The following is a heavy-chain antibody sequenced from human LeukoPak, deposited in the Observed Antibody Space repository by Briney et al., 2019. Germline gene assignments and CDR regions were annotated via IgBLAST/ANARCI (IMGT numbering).Heavy chain of an antibody. CDR2: ICHSGKS. CDR3: AREGPMFDSGTYSKSLGY. CDR1: GYSINNNYY. J-gene: IGHJ4*02. V-gene: IGHV4-38-2*02. Sequence: SETLSLTCTVSGYSINNNYYWDWLRRPPGKGLEWIASICHSGKSFYNPALKGRVTISVDTSKNQFSLKLTSVTAADTAVYYCAREGPMFDSGTYSKSLGYWGQGILVTVSS. D-gene: IGHD3-10*01.